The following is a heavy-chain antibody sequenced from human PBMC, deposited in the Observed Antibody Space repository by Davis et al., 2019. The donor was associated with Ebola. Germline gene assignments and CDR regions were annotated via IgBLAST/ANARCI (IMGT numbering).Heavy chain of an antibody. V-gene: IGHV4-34*01. D-gene: IGHD3-10*01. CDR3: ARGLLWFGETPHYYFDY. J-gene: IGHJ4*02. CDR2: INHSGST. Sequence: MPSETLSLTCAVYGGSFSGYYWSWIRQPPGKGREWIGEINHSGSTNCKPSLKSRVTISVDTSKNQFSLNLISVTAADTAVYYCARGLLWFGETPHYYFDYWGQGTLVTVSS. CDR1: GGSFSGYY.